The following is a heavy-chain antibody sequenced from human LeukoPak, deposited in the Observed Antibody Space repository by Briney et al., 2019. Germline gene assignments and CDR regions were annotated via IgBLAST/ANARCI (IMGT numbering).Heavy chain of an antibody. V-gene: IGHV1-24*01. J-gene: IGHJ3*02. CDR2: FDPEDGET. D-gene: IGHD1-26*01. CDR3: AKLLGVGAPPEFDI. Sequence: ASVKVSCKVSGYTLTELSMHWVRQAPGKGLEWMGGFDPEDGETIYAQKFQGRVTMTEDTSTDTAYMELSSLRSEDTAVYYCAKLLGVGAPPEFDIWGQGTMVTVSS. CDR1: GYTLTELS.